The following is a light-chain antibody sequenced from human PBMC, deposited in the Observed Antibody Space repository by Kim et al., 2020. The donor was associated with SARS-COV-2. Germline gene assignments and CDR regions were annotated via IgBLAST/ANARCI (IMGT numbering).Light chain of an antibody. J-gene: IGLJ2*01. CDR3: QAWDSSTAV. Sequence: VSPGQTASITCSGDKLGDKYACWYQQKPGQSPVLVIYQDSKRPSGIPERFSGSNSGNTATLTISGTQAMDEADYYCQAWDSSTAVFSGGTQLTVL. CDR2: QDS. CDR1: KLGDKY. V-gene: IGLV3-1*01.